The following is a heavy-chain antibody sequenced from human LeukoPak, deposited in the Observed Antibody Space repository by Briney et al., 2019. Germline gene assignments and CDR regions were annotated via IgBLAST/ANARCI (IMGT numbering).Heavy chain of an antibody. CDR3: ARGSAWELLSLDY. J-gene: IGHJ4*02. CDR1: GYTFTSYD. D-gene: IGHD1-26*01. V-gene: IGHV1-8*01. CDR2: MNPNSGNT. Sequence: ASVKVSCKASGYTFTSYDINWVRQATGQGLGWMGWMNPNSGNTGYAQKFQGRVTMTRNTTISTAYMELSSLRSEDTAVYYCARGSAWELLSLDYWGQGTLVTVSS.